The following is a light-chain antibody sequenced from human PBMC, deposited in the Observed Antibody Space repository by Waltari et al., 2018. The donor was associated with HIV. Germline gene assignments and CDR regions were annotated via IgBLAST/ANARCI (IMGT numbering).Light chain of an antibody. J-gene: IGKJ2*01. V-gene: IGKV3-15*01. Sequence: EIVMTQSPATLSVSPGESATLSCRASQSVDSDFAWYQQKPGQAPRLLTYDASSRAAGVPARFRGSGSGTDFTLAISSLQSGDFAVYYCQQYNNWPYTFGQGTKLEIK. CDR3: QQYNNWPYT. CDR2: DAS. CDR1: QSVDSD.